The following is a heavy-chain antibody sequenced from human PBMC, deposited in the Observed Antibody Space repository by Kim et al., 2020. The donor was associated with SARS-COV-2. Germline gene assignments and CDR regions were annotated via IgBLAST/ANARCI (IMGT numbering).Heavy chain of an antibody. CDR2: INHSGST. J-gene: IGHJ4*02. Sequence: SETLSLTCAVYGGSFSGYYWSWIRQPPGKGLEWIGEINHSGSTNYNPSLKSRVTISVETSKNQFSLKLSSVTAADTAVYYCASGHYGSGSYYTGWGQGTLVTVSS. V-gene: IGHV4-34*01. CDR1: GGSFSGYY. D-gene: IGHD3-10*01. CDR3: ASGHYGSGSYYTG.